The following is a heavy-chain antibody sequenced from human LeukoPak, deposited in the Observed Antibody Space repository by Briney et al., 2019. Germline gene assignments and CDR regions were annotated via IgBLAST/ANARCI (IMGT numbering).Heavy chain of an antibody. D-gene: IGHD5-18*01. CDR1: GYTFTSYG. CDR2: ISAYNGNT. J-gene: IGHJ4*02. CDR3: ARAVRGYSYGDFDY. V-gene: IGHV1-18*01. Sequence: ASVKVSCKASGYTFTSYGISWVRQAPGQGLEWMGWISAYNGNTNYAQKFQGRVTITADESTSTAYMELSSLRSEDTAVYYCARAVRGYSYGDFDYWGQGTLVTVSS.